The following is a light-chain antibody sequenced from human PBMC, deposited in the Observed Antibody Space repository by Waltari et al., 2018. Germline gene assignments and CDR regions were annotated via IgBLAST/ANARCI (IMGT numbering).Light chain of an antibody. CDR1: QSVGGY. Sequence: EVVLTHSPATLSFSPGDRATLSSRASQSVGGYLAWYQHKPGQAPRLLIYDSSYRATGIPTRFSGSGSGTDFTLTISSREADDFASYYCQQRSNWPPWAFGQGTRVEV. V-gene: IGKV3-11*01. CDR3: QQRSNWPPWA. CDR2: DSS. J-gene: IGKJ1*01.